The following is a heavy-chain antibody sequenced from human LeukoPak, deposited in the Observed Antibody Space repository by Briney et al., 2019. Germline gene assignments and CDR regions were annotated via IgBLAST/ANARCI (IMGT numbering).Heavy chain of an antibody. CDR1: GFTFSSYA. CDR2: ISGSGGNT. CDR3: AKDGYSSGWSLDY. J-gene: IGHJ4*02. V-gene: IGHV3-23*01. D-gene: IGHD6-19*01. Sequence: GGSLRLSCAASGFTFSSYAMSWVRQAPGKGLEWVSAISGSGGNTYYADSVKGRFTISRDNSKNTLYLQMNSLRAEDTAVYYCAKDGYSSGWSLDYWGRGTLVTVSS.